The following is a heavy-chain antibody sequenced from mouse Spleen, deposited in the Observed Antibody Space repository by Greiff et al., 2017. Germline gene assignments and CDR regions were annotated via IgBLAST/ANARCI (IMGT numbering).Heavy chain of an antibody. V-gene: IGHV1-9*01. CDR2: ILPGSGST. CDR3: ARKTNYYGSLYYAMDY. CDR1: GYTFSSYW. J-gene: IGHJ4*01. Sequence: VKLMESGAELMKPGASVKISCKATGYTFSSYWIEWVKQRPGHGLEWIGEILPGSGSTNYNEKFKGKATFTADTSSNTAYMQLSSLTSEDSAVYYCARKTNYYGSLYYAMDYWGQGTSVTVSS. D-gene: IGHD1-1*01.